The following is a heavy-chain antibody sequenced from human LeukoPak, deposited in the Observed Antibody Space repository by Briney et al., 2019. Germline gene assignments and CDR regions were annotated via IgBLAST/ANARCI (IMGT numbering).Heavy chain of an antibody. D-gene: IGHD3-10*01. Sequence: GGSLRLSCAASEFTFSTYAMNWVRQAPGKGLEWVSSISGSGGDTYYADSVKGRFTISRDNSKNTLYLQMNSLRAEDTAVYYCARSTMVRGVPYYYGMDVWGQGTTVTVSS. CDR1: EFTFSTYA. CDR3: ARSTMVRGVPYYYGMDV. CDR2: ISGSGGDT. V-gene: IGHV3-23*01. J-gene: IGHJ6*02.